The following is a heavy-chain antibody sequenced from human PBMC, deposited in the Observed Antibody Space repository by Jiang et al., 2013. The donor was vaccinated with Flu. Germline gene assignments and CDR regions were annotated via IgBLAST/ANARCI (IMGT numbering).Heavy chain of an antibody. J-gene: IGHJ1*01. V-gene: IGHV3-66*01. D-gene: IGHD5-24*01. CDR3: ARGAFGVERD. Sequence: DSVKGRFTISRDKSNNTLHLQMDSLRPDDTAVYYCARGAFGVERDWGQGTLVTVSS.